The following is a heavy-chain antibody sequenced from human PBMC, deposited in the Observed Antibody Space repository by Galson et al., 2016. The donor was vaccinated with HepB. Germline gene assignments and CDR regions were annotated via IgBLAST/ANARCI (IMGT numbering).Heavy chain of an antibody. D-gene: IGHD2-8*01. CDR3: ARTKWGWFDP. CDR1: GDSVSSNSAA. CDR2: TYYRSKWYH. V-gene: IGHV6-1*01. J-gene: IGHJ5*02. Sequence: GDSVSSNSAAWNWIRQSPSRGLEWLGRTYYRSKWYHDYAVSVKSRILINPDTSKNHFSLQLNSVTPEDTAVYYCARTKWGWFDPWGQGTLVTVS.